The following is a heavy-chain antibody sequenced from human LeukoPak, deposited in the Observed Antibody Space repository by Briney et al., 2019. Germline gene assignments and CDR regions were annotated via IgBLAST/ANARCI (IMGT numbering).Heavy chain of an antibody. D-gene: IGHD3-22*01. CDR1: GYTLTELS. J-gene: IGHJ4*02. CDR3: ATDGGGPRPYYYDSSGYYNY. V-gene: IGHV1-24*01. CDR2: FDPEDGET. Sequence: ASVKVSCKVSGYTLTELSMHWVRQAPGKGLEWMGGFDPEDGETIYAQKFQGRVTMTEDTSTDTAYMELSSLRSEDTAVYYCATDGGGPRPYYYDSSGYYNYWGQGTLVTVSS.